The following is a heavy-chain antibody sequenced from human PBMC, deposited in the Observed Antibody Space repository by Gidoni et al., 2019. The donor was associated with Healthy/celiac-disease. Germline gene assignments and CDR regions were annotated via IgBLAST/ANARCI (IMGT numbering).Heavy chain of an antibody. CDR3: AKDPPGDYDSSGYYLNPFDY. D-gene: IGHD3-22*01. CDR2: ISGSGGST. V-gene: IGHV3-23*01. Sequence: EVQLLESGGGLVQPGGSLRLSCAASGFTLSRYAMSWVRQAPGKGLERVSTISGSGGSTYSADSVKGRFTISRDNSKNTLYLQMNSLRAEDTAVYYCAKDPPGDYDSSGYYLNPFDYWGQGTLVTVSS. J-gene: IGHJ4*02. CDR1: GFTLSRYA.